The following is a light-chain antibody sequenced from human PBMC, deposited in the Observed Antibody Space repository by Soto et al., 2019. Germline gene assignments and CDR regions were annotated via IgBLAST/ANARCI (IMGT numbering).Light chain of an antibody. Sequence: QSALTQPRSVSGSPGHSATISCTGTSSDVGGYNYVSWYQQHPGKAPKLMIYDVSKRPSGVPDRFSGSKSGNTASLTISGLQAEDEADYYCCSYAGDYFYVFGTGTKVTVL. CDR3: CSYAGDYFYV. CDR2: DVS. V-gene: IGLV2-11*01. J-gene: IGLJ1*01. CDR1: SSDVGGYNY.